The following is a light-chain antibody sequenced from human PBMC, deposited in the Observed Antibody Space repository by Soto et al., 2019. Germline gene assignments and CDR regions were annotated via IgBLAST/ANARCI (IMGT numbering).Light chain of an antibody. CDR2: GAS. Sequence: EIVMTQSPATLSVSPGERATLSCRASQSVSSNLAWYQQKPGQAPRLLIYGASTRATGIPARFSGSGSGTEFTLTISSLQSEDYAVYYYQHYNTCPQTFGQETKV. J-gene: IGKJ1*01. V-gene: IGKV3-15*01. CDR1: QSVSSN. CDR3: QHYNTCPQT.